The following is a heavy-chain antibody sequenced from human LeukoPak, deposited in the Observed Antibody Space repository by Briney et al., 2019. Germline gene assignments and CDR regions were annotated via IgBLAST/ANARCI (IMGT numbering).Heavy chain of an antibody. CDR3: ARSPGYCSSTSCYTGYMDV. CDR2: INGNGVST. D-gene: IGHD2-2*02. CDR1: GFTFDDYG. V-gene: IGHV3-20*04. Sequence: GGSLRLSCAASGFTFDDYGMSWVRQAPGKWLEWVSGINGNGVSTGYADSVKGRFSISRDNAKTSLYLQMNSLRAEDTALYYCARSPGYCSSTSCYTGYMDVWGKGTTVTVSS. J-gene: IGHJ6*03.